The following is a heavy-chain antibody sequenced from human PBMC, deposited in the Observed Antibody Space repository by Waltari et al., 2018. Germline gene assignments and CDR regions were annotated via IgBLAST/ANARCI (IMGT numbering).Heavy chain of an antibody. V-gene: IGHV1-8*01. CDR1: GSTFTNDD. CDR2: RNPSSENT. CDR3: ATARVERRRGSWFDP. D-gene: IGHD3-16*01. J-gene: IGHJ5*02. Sequence: QVQLVQSGAEVKEPGASVRVSCKSYGSTFTNDDINWVRQANGQGLEWMGWRNPSSENTGYEHKFQGRVIMTRDTSLTTAYMELSSLRFDDTAIYYCATARVERRRGSWFDPWGQGTLVTVSS.